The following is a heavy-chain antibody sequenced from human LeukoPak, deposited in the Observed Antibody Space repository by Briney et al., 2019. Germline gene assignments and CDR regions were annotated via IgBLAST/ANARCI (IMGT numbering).Heavy chain of an antibody. D-gene: IGHD2-2*01. V-gene: IGHV1-24*01. J-gene: IGHJ6*02. CDR3: ATGTRAVVVPAATPYYYYGMDV. CDR2: FDPEDGET. Sequence: ASVTVSCKVSGCTLTELLMRWVRQAPGRGREWMGGFDPEDGETIYAQNLQGRVTMTGDTSTDTAYMELSSLRSEDTAVYYCATGTRAVVVPAATPYYYYGMDVWGQGTTVTVSS. CDR1: GCTLTELL.